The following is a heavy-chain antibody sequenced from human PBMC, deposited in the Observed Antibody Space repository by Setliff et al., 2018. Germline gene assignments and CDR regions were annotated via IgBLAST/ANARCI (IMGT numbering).Heavy chain of an antibody. V-gene: IGHV4-34*01. D-gene: IGHD3-22*01. CDR1: GGSFSGYY. CDR2: INHSGST. J-gene: IGHJ4*02. Sequence: PSETLSLTCAVYGGSFSGYYWSWIRQPPGKGLEWIGEINHSGSTNYNPSLKSRVTISVDTSKNQFSLKLSSVTAADTAVYYCARGAGWCCDSSGYYYDYWGQGTLVTVS. CDR3: ARGAGWCCDSSGYYYDY.